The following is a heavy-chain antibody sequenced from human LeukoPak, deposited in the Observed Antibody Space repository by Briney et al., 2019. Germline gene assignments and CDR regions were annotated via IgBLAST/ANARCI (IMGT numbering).Heavy chain of an antibody. D-gene: IGHD1-26*01. Sequence: PSETLSLTCTVSGGSISSYYWSWIRQPPGKGLEWIGHIYYSGSTNYNPSLKSRVTISVDTSKNQFSLKLSSVTAADTAVYYCARGAGVVGATFDYWGQGTLVTVSS. CDR1: GGSISSYY. CDR2: IYYSGST. J-gene: IGHJ4*02. CDR3: ARGAGVVGATFDY. V-gene: IGHV4-59*01.